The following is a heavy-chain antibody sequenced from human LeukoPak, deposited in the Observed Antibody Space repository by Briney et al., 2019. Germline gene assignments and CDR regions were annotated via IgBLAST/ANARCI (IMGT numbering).Heavy chain of an antibody. J-gene: IGHJ4*02. Sequence: GGSLRLSCAASGFTFSSYAMHWVRQAPGKGLEWVAVISYDGSNKYYADSVKGRFTISRDNSKNTLYLQMNSLRAEDTAVYYCAGALMVRGVIISPFDYWGQGTLVTVSS. CDR3: AGALMVRGVIISPFDY. V-gene: IGHV3-30*04. D-gene: IGHD3-10*01. CDR1: GFTFSSYA. CDR2: ISYDGSNK.